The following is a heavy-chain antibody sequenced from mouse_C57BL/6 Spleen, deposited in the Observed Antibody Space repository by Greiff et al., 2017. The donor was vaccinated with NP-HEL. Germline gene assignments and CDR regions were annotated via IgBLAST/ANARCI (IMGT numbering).Heavy chain of an antibody. CDR1: GYTFTEYT. J-gene: IGHJ2*01. V-gene: IGHV1-62-2*01. D-gene: IGHD2-1*01. CDR3: ARHEEGVYYGNYMYYFDY. Sequence: VKLVESGAELVKPGASVKLSCKASGYTFTEYTIHWVKQRSGQGLEWIGWFYPGSGSIKYNEKFKDKATLTADKSSSTVYMELSRLTSEDSAVYFCARHEEGVYYGNYMYYFDYWGQGTTLTVSS. CDR2: FYPGSGSI.